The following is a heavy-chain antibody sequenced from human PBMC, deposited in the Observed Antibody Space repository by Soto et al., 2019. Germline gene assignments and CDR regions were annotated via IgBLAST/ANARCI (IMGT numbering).Heavy chain of an antibody. CDR1: GDSVSSNSAA. D-gene: IGHD3-10*01. V-gene: IGHV6-1*01. CDR3: ARDPAFYYGSGGWFDP. J-gene: IGHJ5*02. Sequence: SQTLSLTCAISGDSVSSNSAAWNWIRQSPSRGLEWLGRTYYRSKWYNDYAVSVKSRITINPDTSKNQFSLQLNSVTPEDTAVYYCARDPAFYYGSGGWFDPWGQGTLVTSPQ. CDR2: TYYRSKWYN.